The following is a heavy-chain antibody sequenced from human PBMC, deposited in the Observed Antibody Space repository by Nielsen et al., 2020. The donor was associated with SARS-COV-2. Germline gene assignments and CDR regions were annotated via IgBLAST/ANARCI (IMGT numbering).Heavy chain of an antibody. J-gene: IGHJ4*02. CDR3: ARHDYGGNSPIDS. V-gene: IGHV1-69*13. D-gene: IGHD4-23*01. CDR1: GGTFGSDA. CDR2: VIIVFDTA. Sequence: SVKVSCKASGGTFGSDAFSWVRQAPGHGLEWVGGVIIVFDTANYAQKFQERATITADESTNTVYMELSSLRSEDTAVYYCARHDYGGNSPIDSWGQGTLLTVSS.